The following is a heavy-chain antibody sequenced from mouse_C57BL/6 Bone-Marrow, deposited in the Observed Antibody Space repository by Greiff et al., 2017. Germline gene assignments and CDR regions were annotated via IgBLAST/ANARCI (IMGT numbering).Heavy chain of an antibody. D-gene: IGHD2-1*01. CDR2: ISYDGSN. Sequence: EVKLEESGPGLVKPSQSLSLTCSVTGYSITSGYYWNWIRQFPGNKLEWMGYISYDGSNNYNPSLKNRISITRATSKNQFFLKLNSVTTEDTATYYCARGGYGNAWFAYWGQGTLVTVSA. V-gene: IGHV3-6*01. J-gene: IGHJ3*01. CDR3: ARGGYGNAWFAY. CDR1: GYSITSGYY.